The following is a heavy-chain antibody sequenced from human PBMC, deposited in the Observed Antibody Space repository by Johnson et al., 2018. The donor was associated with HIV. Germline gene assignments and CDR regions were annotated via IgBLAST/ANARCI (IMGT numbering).Heavy chain of an antibody. V-gene: IGHV3-11*04. J-gene: IGHJ3*02. CDR1: GFTFSDYY. Sequence: QVQLVESGGGLVKPGGSLRLSCAASGFTFSDYYMSWIRQAPGKGLEWVSYISSSGSTIYYADSVKGRFTISRDNAKNSLYLQMNSLRAEDTAVYYGARRTVGYKYGSAGDNDAFEICGQGTMVTVSS. D-gene: IGHD5-18*01. CDR3: ARRTVGYKYGSAGDNDAFEI. CDR2: ISSSGSTI.